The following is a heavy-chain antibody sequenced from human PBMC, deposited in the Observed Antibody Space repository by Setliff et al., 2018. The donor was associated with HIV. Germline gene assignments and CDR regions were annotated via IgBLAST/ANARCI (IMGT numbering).Heavy chain of an antibody. V-gene: IGHV4-59*11. D-gene: IGHD2-15*01. CDR3: ARDGRHDRNRWYVTHQYFKY. CDR1: GGSIRSHY. J-gene: IGHJ1*01. CDR2: IYYSGST. Sequence: SETLSLTCTVSGGSIRSHYWSWIREPPGKGLEWIGYIYYSGSTNYNPSLKSRVTISVDTSKNQFSLRLSSVTAADTAVYYCARDGRHDRNRWYVTHQYFKYWGQGTLVTVSS.